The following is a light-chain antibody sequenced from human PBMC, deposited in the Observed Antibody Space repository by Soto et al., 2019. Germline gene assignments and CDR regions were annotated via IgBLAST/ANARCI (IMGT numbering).Light chain of an antibody. Sequence: QSVLTQPASVSGSPGQSITLSCTGTSSDVGDYNYVSWYQQHPGKAPRLIIYEVSYRPSGVSNRFSGSKSGHTASLPISGLQAEDEADYYCSSYASSSTWVFGGGTKLTVL. V-gene: IGLV2-14*01. CDR3: SSYASSSTWV. CDR2: EVS. CDR1: SSDVGDYNY. J-gene: IGLJ3*02.